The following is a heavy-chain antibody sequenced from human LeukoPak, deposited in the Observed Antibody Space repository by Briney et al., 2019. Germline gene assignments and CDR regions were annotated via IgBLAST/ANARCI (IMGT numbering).Heavy chain of an antibody. Sequence: PSETLSLTCAVSGGSISSYYWSWIRQPPGKGLEWIGYIYYSGSTNYNPSLKSRVTISVDTSKNQFSLKLSSVTAADTAVYYCARDFGGAFDPWGRGTLVTVSS. D-gene: IGHD3-16*01. CDR1: GGSISSYY. V-gene: IGHV4-59*01. CDR2: IYYSGST. J-gene: IGHJ5*02. CDR3: ARDFGGAFDP.